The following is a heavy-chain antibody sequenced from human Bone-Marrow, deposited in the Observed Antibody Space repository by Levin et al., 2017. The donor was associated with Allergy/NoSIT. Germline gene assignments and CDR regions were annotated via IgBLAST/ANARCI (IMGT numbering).Heavy chain of an antibody. J-gene: IGHJ5*02. Sequence: GGSLRLSCAASGFTFSSYAMSWVRQAPGKGLEWVSAISGSGGSTYYADSVKGRFTISRDNSKNTLYLQMNSLRAEDTAVYYCAKDPIFGGPSPHNWFDPWGQGTLVTVSS. CDR1: GFTFSSYA. CDR2: ISGSGGST. CDR3: AKDPIFGGPSPHNWFDP. D-gene: IGHD3-3*01. V-gene: IGHV3-23*01.